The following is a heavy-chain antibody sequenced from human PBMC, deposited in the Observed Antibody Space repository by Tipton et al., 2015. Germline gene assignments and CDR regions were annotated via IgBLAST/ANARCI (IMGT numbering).Heavy chain of an antibody. D-gene: IGHD4-11*01. CDR1: GGTFSNFA. CDR3: ARGQSTHFFDP. CDR2: ISPYNGNT. V-gene: IGHV1-18*01. Sequence: QLVQSGAEVKKPGSSVKVSCEASGGTFSNFAISWVRQAPGQGLEWMGWISPYNGNTKYAQKFQGRVTVTTDASTNTAYMELRSLRSDDTAVYYCARGQSTHFFDPWGQGTLVTVSS. J-gene: IGHJ5*02.